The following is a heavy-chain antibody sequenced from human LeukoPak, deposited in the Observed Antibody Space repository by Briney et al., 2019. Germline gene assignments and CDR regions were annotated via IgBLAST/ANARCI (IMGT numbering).Heavy chain of an antibody. CDR3: ARERWSRLD. Sequence: GGSLRLSCVASGFTFSTYAVSWVRQAPGKGLEWVSSVGGDSRVTYYADSVKGRFTISRDNSKNTLFLHMNSLRVEDTAVYYCARERWSRLDWGQGTLVTVSS. J-gene: IGHJ4*02. D-gene: IGHD1-1*01. CDR2: VGGDSRVT. CDR1: GFTFSTYA. V-gene: IGHV3-23*01.